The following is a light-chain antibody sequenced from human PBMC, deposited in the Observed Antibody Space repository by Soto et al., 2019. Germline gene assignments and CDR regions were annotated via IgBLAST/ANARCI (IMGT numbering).Light chain of an antibody. CDR3: HQYYTWPRT. J-gene: IGKJ1*01. CDR2: GAS. Sequence: RVMTQSPTTLSVSQGLRSTLSCEARQSVSSHLAWYQQKTGQAPRLIIYGASTRATGIPARFSGSGYGTEFNLTISSLQSDDFAVYSCHQYYTWPRTFGQGTKVDIK. V-gene: IGKV3-15*01. CDR1: QSVSSH.